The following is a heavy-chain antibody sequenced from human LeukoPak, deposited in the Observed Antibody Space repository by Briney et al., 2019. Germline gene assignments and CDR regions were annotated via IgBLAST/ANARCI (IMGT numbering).Heavy chain of an antibody. V-gene: IGHV1-69*04. CDR1: GGTFGSYA. J-gene: IGHJ4*02. Sequence: SVKVSYKASGGTFGSYAISWVRQAPGQGLEWMGRIIPILGIANYAQKFQGRVTITADKSTSTAYMELSSLRSEDTAVYYCARARGPYCSSTSCYKSHSVYYFDYWGQGTLVTVSS. CDR3: ARARGPYCSSTSCYKSHSVYYFDY. D-gene: IGHD2-2*02. CDR2: IIPILGIA.